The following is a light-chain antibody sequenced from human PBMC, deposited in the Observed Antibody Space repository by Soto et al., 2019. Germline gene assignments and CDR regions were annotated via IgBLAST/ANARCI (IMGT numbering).Light chain of an antibody. J-gene: IGKJ4*01. Sequence: EIVMTQSPVTLSVSPGERATLSCRASQTVTTDLAWYQQKPGQAPRLVIHGASTRATDFPARFSGSGSGTEFTLTIDSLQPEDFATYYCQQTDSFPLSFGGGTKVDIK. CDR2: GAS. V-gene: IGKV3-15*01. CDR3: QQTDSFPLS. CDR1: QTVTTD.